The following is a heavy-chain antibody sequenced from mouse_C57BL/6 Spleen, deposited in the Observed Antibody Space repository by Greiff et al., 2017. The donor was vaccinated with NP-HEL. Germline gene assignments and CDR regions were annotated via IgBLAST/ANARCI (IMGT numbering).Heavy chain of an antibody. CDR1: GYAFSSSW. J-gene: IGHJ3*01. V-gene: IGHV1-82*01. D-gene: IGHD2-4*01. CDR2: IYPGDGDT. Sequence: VHLVESGPELVKPGASVKISCKASGYAFSSSWMNWVKQRPGKGLEWIGRIYPGDGDTNYNGKFKGKATLTADKSSSTAYMQLSSLTSEDSAVYFCARRGDYDWFAYWGQGTLVTVSA. CDR3: ARRGDYDWFAY.